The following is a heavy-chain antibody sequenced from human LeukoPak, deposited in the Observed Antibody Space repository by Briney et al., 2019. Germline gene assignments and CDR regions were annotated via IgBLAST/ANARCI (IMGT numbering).Heavy chain of an antibody. D-gene: IGHD3-3*01. CDR1: GFTFSGYT. Sequence: TGGSLRLSCAASGFTFSGYTIHWVRQAPGKGLEWVAVMSNDGSIKKYANSVKGRFTISRDNSKNTLYLQMDSLRAEDTAVYYCARELTIFGVVIQRYDTFDIWGQGTMVTVSS. V-gene: IGHV3-30-3*01. CDR2: MSNDGSIK. CDR3: ARELTIFGVVIQRYDTFDI. J-gene: IGHJ3*02.